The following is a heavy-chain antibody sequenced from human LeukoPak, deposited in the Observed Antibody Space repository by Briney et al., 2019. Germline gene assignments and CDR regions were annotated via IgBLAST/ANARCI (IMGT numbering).Heavy chain of an antibody. J-gene: IGHJ6*03. V-gene: IGHV4-39*01. Sequence: SETLSLTCTVSGGSISSSSYYWGWIRQPPGKGLEWIGSIYYSGSTYYNPSLKSRVTTSVDTSKNQFSLKLSSVTAADTAVYYCAREHYDILTPYYYYMDVWGKGTTVTISS. D-gene: IGHD3-9*01. CDR2: IYYSGST. CDR1: GGSISSSSYY. CDR3: AREHYDILTPYYYYMDV.